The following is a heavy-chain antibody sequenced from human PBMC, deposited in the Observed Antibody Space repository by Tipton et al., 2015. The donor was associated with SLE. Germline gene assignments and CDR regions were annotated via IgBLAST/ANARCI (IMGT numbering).Heavy chain of an antibody. CDR3: ARDGAMIVPRGSFDI. V-gene: IGHV4-4*07. CDR1: GGSISSYY. J-gene: IGHJ3*02. Sequence: LRLSCTVSGGSISSYYWSWIRQPAGKGLEWIGRIYTSGSTNYNPSLKSRVTMSVDTSKNQFSLKLSSVTAADTAVYYCARDGAMIVPRGSFDIWGQGTMVTVSS. D-gene: IGHD3-22*01. CDR2: IYTSGST.